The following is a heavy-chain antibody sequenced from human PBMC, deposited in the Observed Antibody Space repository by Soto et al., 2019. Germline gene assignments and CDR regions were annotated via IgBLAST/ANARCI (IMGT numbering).Heavy chain of an antibody. Sequence: GGSLRLSCAASGFMFSSYAMSWVRQAPGKGLEWVSGISISGDNTYYADSVKGRFTISRDNSKNTLYLQMNSLRAEDTAVYYCADGGEWFFNLEYWGQGTLVPVSS. CDR3: ADGGEWFFNLEY. V-gene: IGHV3-23*01. CDR2: ISISGDNT. J-gene: IGHJ4*02. CDR1: GFMFSSYA. D-gene: IGHD3-3*01.